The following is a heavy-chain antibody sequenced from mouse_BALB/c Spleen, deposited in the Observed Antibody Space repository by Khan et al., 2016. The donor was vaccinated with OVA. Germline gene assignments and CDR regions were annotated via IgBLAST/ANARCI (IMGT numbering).Heavy chain of an antibody. CDR1: GYTFINYW. V-gene: IGHV1-7*01. Sequence: VQLQQSGAELAKPGASVKMSCKASGYTFINYWILWVKQRPGQGLEWIGYINPSTGYSEYNQNFKDKATLTADKSSSTAYMQLSSLTYEDYAVYYCARRGLRWDFDYWGQGTTLTVSS. CDR2: INPSTGYS. CDR3: ARRGLRWDFDY. J-gene: IGHJ2*01. D-gene: IGHD1-1*01.